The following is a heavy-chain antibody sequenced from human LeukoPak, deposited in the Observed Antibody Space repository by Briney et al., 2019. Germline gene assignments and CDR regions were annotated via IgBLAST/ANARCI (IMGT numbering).Heavy chain of an antibody. J-gene: IGHJ3*02. CDR3: AKSFEQQLVRDAFDI. V-gene: IGHV3-7*01. D-gene: IGHD6-13*01. CDR2: IKQDGSEK. CDR1: GFTFSSYS. Sequence: GGSLRLSCAASGFTFSSYSMNWVRQAPGKGLEWVANIKQDGSEKYYVDSVKGRFTISRDNAKNSLYLQMNSLRAEDTAVYYCAKSFEQQLVRDAFDIWGQGTMVTVSS.